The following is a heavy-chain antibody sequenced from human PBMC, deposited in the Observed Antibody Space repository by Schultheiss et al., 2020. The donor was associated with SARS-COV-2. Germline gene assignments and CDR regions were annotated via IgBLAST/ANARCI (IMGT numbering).Heavy chain of an antibody. J-gene: IGHJ6*03. CDR3: ARDGKLWWFGELLFYYYMDV. D-gene: IGHD3-10*01. CDR1: GFTFSSYA. Sequence: VGSLRLSCAASGFTFSSYAMHWVRQAPGKGLEWVAVISYDGSNKYYADSVKGRFTISRDNSKNTLYLQMNSLRAEDTAVYYCARDGKLWWFGELLFYYYMDVWGKGTTVTVSS. CDR2: ISYDGSNK. V-gene: IGHV3-30*04.